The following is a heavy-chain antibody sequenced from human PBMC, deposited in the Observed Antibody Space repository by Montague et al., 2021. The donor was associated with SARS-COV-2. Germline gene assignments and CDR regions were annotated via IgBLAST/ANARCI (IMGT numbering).Heavy chain of an antibody. V-gene: IGHV4-59*01. Sequence: SETLSLTCSVSGTSITSYYWNWVRQPPGQGLEWIGYISDSVSTNSSPSLTRRVTMSVDTSKNQMSLTLTSVTAADTAVYYFARGGLSCVGAGGHCYGMDVWGQGTTVTVSS. CDR3: ARGGLSCVGAGGHCYGMDV. CDR2: ISDSVST. CDR1: GTSITSYY. J-gene: IGHJ6*02. D-gene: IGHD3-10*01.